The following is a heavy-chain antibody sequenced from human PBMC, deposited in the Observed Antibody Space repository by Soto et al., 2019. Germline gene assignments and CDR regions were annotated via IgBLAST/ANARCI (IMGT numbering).Heavy chain of an antibody. CDR3: ARDRLTTVLTPEFDAFDI. CDR1: GGSISSYY. V-gene: IGHV4-59*01. J-gene: IGHJ3*02. D-gene: IGHD4-17*01. Sequence: SETLSLTFTVSGGSISSYYWSWIRQPPGKGLEWIGYIYYSGSTNYNPSLKSRVTISVDTSKNQFSLKLSSVTAADTAVYYCARDRLTTVLTPEFDAFDIWGQGTIVTVSS. CDR2: IYYSGST.